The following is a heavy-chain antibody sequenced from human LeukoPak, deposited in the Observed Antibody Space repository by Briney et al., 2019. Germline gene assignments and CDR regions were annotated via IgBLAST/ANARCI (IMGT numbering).Heavy chain of an antibody. CDR3: AKDLYGDYGYGMDV. V-gene: IGHV3-23*01. CDR2: ISGSGGST. Sequence: PGRSLRLSCAASGFTFSSYAMSWVRQAPGKGLEWVSAISGSGGSTYYADSVKGRFTISRDNSKNTLYLQMNSLRAEDTAVYYCAKDLYGDYGYGMDVWGQGTTVTVSS. CDR1: GFTFSSYA. J-gene: IGHJ6*02. D-gene: IGHD4-17*01.